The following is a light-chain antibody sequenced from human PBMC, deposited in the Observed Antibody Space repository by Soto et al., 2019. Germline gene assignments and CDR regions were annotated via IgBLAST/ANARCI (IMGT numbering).Light chain of an antibody. CDR2: EGI. CDR1: STNIGGYKD. CDR3: CSYVGATTYV. J-gene: IGLJ1*01. V-gene: IGLV2-23*01. Sequence: QSSLAQPASVAGYPGHTNTISYSETSTNIGGYKDLSRYQQHPGKAPKVIAYEGIKRPSGVSDRFSGSASGSTASLTISGLQAEDEAEYYCCSYVGATTYVFGSGRKGTVL.